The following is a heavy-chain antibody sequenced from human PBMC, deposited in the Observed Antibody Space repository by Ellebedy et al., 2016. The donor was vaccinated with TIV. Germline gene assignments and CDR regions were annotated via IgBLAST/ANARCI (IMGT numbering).Heavy chain of an antibody. V-gene: IGHV3-48*02. J-gene: IGHJ4*02. CDR2: ISSSGSTI. Sequence: GESLKISCAASGFTFSSYNMNWVRQAPGKGLEWISYISSSGSTISYADSVKGRFTISRDNAKNSLYLQMNSLRDEDTAVYYCAGDRRNYDSSGPFDYWGQGTLVTVSS. CDR3: AGDRRNYDSSGPFDY. D-gene: IGHD3-22*01. CDR1: GFTFSSYN.